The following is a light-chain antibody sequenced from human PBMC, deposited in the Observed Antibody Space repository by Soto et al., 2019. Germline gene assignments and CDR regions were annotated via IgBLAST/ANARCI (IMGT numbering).Light chain of an antibody. CDR1: SSNIGAGYD. J-gene: IGLJ3*02. CDR3: QSYDSSLTSWV. CDR2: GNS. V-gene: IGLV1-40*01. Sequence: QSVLTQPPSVSGAPGQRVTISCTESSSNIGAGYDVHWYQQLPGTAPKLLIYGNSNRPSGVPDRFSGSKSGTSASLAITGLQAEDEAEYYCQSYDSSLTSWVFGGGTTVAVL.